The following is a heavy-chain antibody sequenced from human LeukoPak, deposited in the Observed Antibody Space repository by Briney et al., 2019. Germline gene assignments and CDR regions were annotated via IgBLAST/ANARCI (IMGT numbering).Heavy chain of an antibody. CDR3: AKDTTMGW. CDR1: GFTFDDYA. V-gene: IGHV3-9*01. Sequence: GRSLRLSCAASGFTFDDYAMHWVRQAPGKGLEWVSGISWNSGTIGYADFVKGRFTISRDNAKNSLYLQMNSLTAEDTALYYCAKDTTMGWWGQGTLVTVSS. CDR2: ISWNSGTI. J-gene: IGHJ4*02. D-gene: IGHD3-10*01.